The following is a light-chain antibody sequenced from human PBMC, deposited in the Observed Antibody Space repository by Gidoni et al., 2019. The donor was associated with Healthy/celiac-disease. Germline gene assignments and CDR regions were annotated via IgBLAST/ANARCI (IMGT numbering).Light chain of an antibody. J-gene: IGLJ2*01. Sequence: QAVVTQEPSLTVSPGGTVTLTCGSSPGPVTSGHYPYWFQQKPGQAPRTLIYDTSNKHSWTPARFSGSLLGGKAALTLSGAQPEDEAEYYCLLSYSGARPVVFGGGTKLTVL. CDR3: LLSYSGARPVV. CDR1: PGPVTSGHY. V-gene: IGLV7-46*01. CDR2: DTS.